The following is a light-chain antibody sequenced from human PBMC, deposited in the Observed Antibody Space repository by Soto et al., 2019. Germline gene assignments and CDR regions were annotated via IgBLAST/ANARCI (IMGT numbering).Light chain of an antibody. V-gene: IGKV3-11*01. CDR2: DAS. CDR3: QQRSNWPPWT. CDR1: QSVSSY. J-gene: IGKJ1*01. Sequence: EIVLTQSPATLSLSPGERATLSCRASQSVSSYLAWYQQKPGQAPRLLIYDASTRATGIPARFSGSGSGTAFTITISSREPEDFAVYYCQQRSNWPPWTFGQGTKVEIK.